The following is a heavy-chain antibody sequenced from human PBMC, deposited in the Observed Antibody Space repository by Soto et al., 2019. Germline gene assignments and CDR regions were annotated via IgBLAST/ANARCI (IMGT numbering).Heavy chain of an antibody. V-gene: IGHV2-5*02. CDR3: EHTDWAFDY. CDR2: IYWDDDK. CDR1: GFSLSTSEVG. D-gene: IGHD3-9*01. J-gene: IGHJ4*02. Sequence: QITLKESGPTLVKPTQTLTLTCTFSGFSLSTSEVGVGWIRQPPGKALEWLALIYWDDDKRYSPSLKSRLTITKDTSQNQVVLTMTNMYPVDTATYYCEHTDWAFDYWGEGTLVTVSS.